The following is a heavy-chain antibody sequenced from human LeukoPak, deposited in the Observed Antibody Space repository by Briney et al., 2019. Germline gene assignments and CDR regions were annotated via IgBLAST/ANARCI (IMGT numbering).Heavy chain of an antibody. J-gene: IGHJ5*02. CDR1: GGSISSYY. Sequence: SETLSLTCTVSGGSISSYYWSWIRQPPGKGLEWIGYIYYSGSTNYNPSLKSRVTISVDTSKNQFPLKLSSVTAADTAVYYCARCYGGNRAWFDPWGQGTLVTVSS. D-gene: IGHD4-23*01. CDR3: ARCYGGNRAWFDP. V-gene: IGHV4-59*01. CDR2: IYYSGST.